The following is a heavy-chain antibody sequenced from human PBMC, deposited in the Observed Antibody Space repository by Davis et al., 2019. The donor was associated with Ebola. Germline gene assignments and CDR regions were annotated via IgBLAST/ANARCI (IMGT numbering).Heavy chain of an antibody. CDR1: GFTFSSYA. CDR3: ARENSSSWSLDY. CDR2: ISYDGSNK. V-gene: IGHV3-30-3*01. J-gene: IGHJ4*02. D-gene: IGHD6-13*01. Sequence: PGGSLSLSCAASGFTFSSYAMHWVRQAPGKGLEWVAVISYDGSNKYYADSVKGRFTISRDNSKNTLYLQMNSLRAEDTAVYYCARENSSSWSLDYWGQGTLVTVSS.